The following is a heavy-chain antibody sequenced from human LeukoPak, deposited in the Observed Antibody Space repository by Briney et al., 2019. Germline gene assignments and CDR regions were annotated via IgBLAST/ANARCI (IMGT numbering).Heavy chain of an antibody. J-gene: IGHJ4*02. D-gene: IGHD7-27*01. Sequence: PSQTLSLTFKVSGDSVSSGGYYWTWIRQPPLKGLEWVGAIYQSGYTYYNPSLKSRVTISVDRSKNQFSLKVRSVTAADTAVYYCARSPPLGVDHWGQGARVTVSS. V-gene: IGHV4-30-2*01. CDR1: GDSVSSGGYY. CDR3: ARSPPLGVDH. CDR2: IYQSGYT.